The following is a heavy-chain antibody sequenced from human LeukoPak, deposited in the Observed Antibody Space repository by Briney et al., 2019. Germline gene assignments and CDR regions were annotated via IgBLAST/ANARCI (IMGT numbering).Heavy chain of an antibody. Sequence: ASVKVSCKASGYTFTGYYMHWVRQAPGQGLEWMGWINPNSGGTNYAQKFQGRVTMTRDTSISTAYMELSRLRSDDTAVYYCARERSITMIVVAIQGLDYWGQGTRSPSPQ. CDR2: INPNSGGT. V-gene: IGHV1-2*02. J-gene: IGHJ4*02. CDR1: GYTFTGYY. D-gene: IGHD3-22*01. CDR3: ARERSITMIVVAIQGLDY.